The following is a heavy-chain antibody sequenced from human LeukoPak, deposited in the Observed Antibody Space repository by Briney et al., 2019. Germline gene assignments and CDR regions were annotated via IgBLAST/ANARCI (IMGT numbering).Heavy chain of an antibody. CDR2: IYSGGST. Sequence: GGSLRLSCAAPGFTVSSNYMSWVGQAPGKGLEWVSVIYSGGSTYYADSVKGRFTISRDNSKNTLYLQMNSLRAEDTAVYYCASIRYYYYGMDVWGQGTTVTVSS. J-gene: IGHJ6*02. D-gene: IGHD2-2*02. CDR3: ASIRYYYYGMDV. V-gene: IGHV3-53*01. CDR1: GFTVSSNY.